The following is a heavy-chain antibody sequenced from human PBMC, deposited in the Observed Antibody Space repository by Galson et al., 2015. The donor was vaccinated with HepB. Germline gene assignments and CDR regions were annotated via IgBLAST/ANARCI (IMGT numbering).Heavy chain of an antibody. CDR2: INHSGST. Sequence: ETLSLTCTVYGGSFSGYYWSWIRQPPGKGLEWIGEINHSGSTNYNPSLKSRVTISVDTSKNQFSLKLSSVTAADTAVYYCASGISGSPAFDYWGQGTLVTVSS. CDR1: GGSFSGYY. J-gene: IGHJ4*02. CDR3: ASGISGSPAFDY. D-gene: IGHD3-10*01. V-gene: IGHV4-34*01.